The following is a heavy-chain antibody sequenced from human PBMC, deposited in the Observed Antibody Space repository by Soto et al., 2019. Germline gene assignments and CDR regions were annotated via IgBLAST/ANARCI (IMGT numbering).Heavy chain of an antibody. V-gene: IGHV4-39*01. J-gene: IGHJ6*02. CDR3: ARLYGYCIRNSCHGHYAMDV. D-gene: IGHD2-2*01. CDR1: SYSVSSCSYT. Sequence: PSATLSLTCTVSSYSVSSCSYTWVWIRQPPGKGPEWIGSIYSSGSTYYNPSLNSRVTVSVDTSKNQFSLKVTSVTAADTAVYYCARLYGYCIRNSCHGHYAMDVWGQGTTVS. CDR2: IYSSGST.